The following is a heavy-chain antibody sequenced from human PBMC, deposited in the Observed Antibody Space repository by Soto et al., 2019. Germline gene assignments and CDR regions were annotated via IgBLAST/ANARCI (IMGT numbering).Heavy chain of an antibody. D-gene: IGHD3-9*01. CDR3: ARRNFDWLLGVYYYYGMDV. CDR1: GGSISSSSYY. Sequence: QLQLQESGPGLVKPSETLSLTCTVSGGSISSSSYYWGWIRQPPGKGLEWIGSIYYSGSTYYNPSLKSRVTISVDTSKNQFSLKLSSVTAADTAVYYCARRNFDWLLGVYYYYGMDVWGQGTTVTVSS. CDR2: IYYSGST. J-gene: IGHJ6*02. V-gene: IGHV4-39*01.